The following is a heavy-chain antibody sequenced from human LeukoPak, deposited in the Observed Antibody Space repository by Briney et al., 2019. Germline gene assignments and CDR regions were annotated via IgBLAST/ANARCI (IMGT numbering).Heavy chain of an antibody. CDR2: ISSDGTNK. D-gene: IGHD3-3*01. J-gene: IGHJ6*02. V-gene: IGHV3-30*18. CDR1: GFTFINCG. Sequence: PGGSLRLSCAASGFTFINCGVHWVRQAPGKGLEWVALISSDGTNKYYADSVKGRFTISRDNSKNTLYLQMNSLRADDTAVYHCAKDRRDDFWTGDAMDVWGQGTTVTVSS. CDR3: AKDRRDDFWTGDAMDV.